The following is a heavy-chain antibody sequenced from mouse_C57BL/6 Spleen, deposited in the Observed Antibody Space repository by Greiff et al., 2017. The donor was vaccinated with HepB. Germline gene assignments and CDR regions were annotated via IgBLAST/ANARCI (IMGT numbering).Heavy chain of an antibody. CDR2: IYPGSGST. J-gene: IGHJ4*01. D-gene: IGHD2-5*01. CDR3: ARSAYSNLYYAMDY. Sequence: QVQLQQPGAELVKPGASVKMSCKASGYTFTSYWITWVKQRPGQGLEWIGDIYPGSGSTNYNGKFKSKATLTVDTSSSTAYMQLSSLTSEDSAVSDDARSAYSNLYYAMDYWGQGTTVTVSS. CDR1: GYTFTSYW. V-gene: IGHV1-55*01.